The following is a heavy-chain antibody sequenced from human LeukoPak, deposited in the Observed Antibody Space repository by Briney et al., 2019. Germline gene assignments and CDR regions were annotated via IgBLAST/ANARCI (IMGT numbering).Heavy chain of an antibody. Sequence: ASVKLSCKAAGSTFTGYYMQWVRQAPGQGHGWMGGINPNSGGTDYAHKFQVRVTMTSYTSISTAYMGLSRLRSEDSAVYYWARDGGGSSWYDSSYFDLWGRGTLVTVSS. CDR1: GSTFTGYY. CDR3: ARDGGGSSWYDSSYFDL. CDR2: INPNSGGT. J-gene: IGHJ2*01. D-gene: IGHD6-13*01. V-gene: IGHV1-2*07.